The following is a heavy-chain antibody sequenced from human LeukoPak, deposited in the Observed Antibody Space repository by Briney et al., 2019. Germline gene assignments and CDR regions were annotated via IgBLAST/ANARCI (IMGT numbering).Heavy chain of an antibody. J-gene: IGHJ4*02. V-gene: IGHV4-59*01. Sequence: PSETLSLTRTVSGSSLSSYYWGWVRQPPGKGLGWLEYIYYSGRTNYNPSRKSQVTISVDTSKNQFSLKLSSVSAADTAVYFCARGGGYYGSGTDFDYWGQGTLVTVSS. D-gene: IGHD3-10*01. CDR3: ARGGGYYGSGTDFDY. CDR2: IYYSGRT. CDR1: GSSLSSYY.